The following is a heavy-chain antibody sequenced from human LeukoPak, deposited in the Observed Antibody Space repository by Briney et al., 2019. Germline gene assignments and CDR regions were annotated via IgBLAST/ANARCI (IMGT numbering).Heavy chain of an antibody. CDR2: IKQDGSEK. Sequence: GGSLRLSCAASGFTFSSYWMSWVRQAPGKGLEWVANIKQDGSEKYYVDPVKGRFTISRDNSKNTLYLQMDSLRAEDTAVYYCATQEGYDSGWYYFDYWGQGTLVTVSS. CDR3: ATQEGYDSGWYYFDY. CDR1: GFTFSSYW. J-gene: IGHJ4*02. D-gene: IGHD6-19*01. V-gene: IGHV3-7*03.